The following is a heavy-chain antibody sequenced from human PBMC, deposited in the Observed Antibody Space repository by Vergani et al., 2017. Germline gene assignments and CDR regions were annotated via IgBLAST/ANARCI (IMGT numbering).Heavy chain of an antibody. CDR3: ARDSITMIVAWVFDY. D-gene: IGHD3-22*01. CDR1: GFTFSSYW. CDR2: IKQDGSEK. J-gene: IGHJ4*02. Sequence: EVQLVESGGGLVQPGGSLRLSCAASGFTFSSYWMSWVRQAPGKGLEWVANIKQDGSEKYYVDSVKGRFTISRDNAKNSLYLQMNSLRAEDTAVYYCARDSITMIVAWVFDYWGQGTLVTVSS. V-gene: IGHV3-7*01.